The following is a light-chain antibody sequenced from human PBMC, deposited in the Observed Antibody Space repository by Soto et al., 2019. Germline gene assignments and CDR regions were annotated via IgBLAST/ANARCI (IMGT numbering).Light chain of an antibody. CDR1: QSVSSSY. V-gene: IGKV3-20*01. CDR2: GAS. Sequence: EIVLTQSPGTLSLSPGERATFSCRASQSVSSSYLAWYQQKPGQAPRLLMYGASSRATGIPDRFSGGGSATDLTFPIIILEPEDFAVYYFQHYGSAPYTFGQGNKLEIK. J-gene: IGKJ2*01. CDR3: QHYGSAPYT.